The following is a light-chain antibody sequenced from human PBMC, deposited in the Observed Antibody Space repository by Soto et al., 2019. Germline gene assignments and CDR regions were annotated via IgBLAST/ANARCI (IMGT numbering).Light chain of an antibody. CDR1: SSNIGSNY. CDR2: RND. Sequence: QSVLTQPPSASGTPGQRVIISCSGSSSNIGSNYVSWYQQLPGTAPKLLICRNDQRPSGVPDRFSGSKSGTSASLAIRGLRSEVEADYESAAWDDSLRGHVVFGGGTKVTVL. J-gene: IGLJ2*01. V-gene: IGLV1-47*01. CDR3: AAWDDSLRGHVV.